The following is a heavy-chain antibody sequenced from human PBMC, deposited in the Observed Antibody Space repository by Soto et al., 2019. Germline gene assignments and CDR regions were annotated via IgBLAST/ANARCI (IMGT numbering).Heavy chain of an antibody. CDR2: FDPEDGET. CDR1: GYTLTELS. V-gene: IGHV1-24*01. D-gene: IGHD1-7*01. Sequence: ASVKVSCKVSGYTLTELSMHWVRQAPGKGLEWMGSFDPEDGETIYTQTFQGRLTLTGDTSTDTVHMELSRLRSEDTAVYYCTTSLELPLGTDVWGQGTTVTVSS. J-gene: IGHJ6*02. CDR3: TTSLELPLGTDV.